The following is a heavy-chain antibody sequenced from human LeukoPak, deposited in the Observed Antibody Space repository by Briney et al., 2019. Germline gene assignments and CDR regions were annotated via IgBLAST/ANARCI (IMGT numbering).Heavy chain of an antibody. J-gene: IGHJ6*03. V-gene: IGHV4-34*01. CDR2: INHSGST. CDR3: ARGVLRWTPSYYYYYYMDV. D-gene: IGHD3/OR15-3a*01. Sequence: SETLSLTCAVYGGSFSGYYWSWIRQPPGKGLEWIGEINHSGSTNYNPSLKSRVTISVDTSKNQFSLKLSSVTAADTAVYYCARGVLRWTPSYYYYYYMDVWGKGTTVTVSS. CDR1: GGSFSGYY.